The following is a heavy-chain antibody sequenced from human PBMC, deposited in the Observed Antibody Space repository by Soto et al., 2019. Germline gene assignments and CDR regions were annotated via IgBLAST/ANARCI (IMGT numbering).Heavy chain of an antibody. CDR3: ARDGWQPLTGSYFDS. V-gene: IGHV3-30*04. J-gene: IGHJ4*02. Sequence: PGGSLRLSCVASGFPFHGYQMHWVRQAPGKGVEWVALISHDERNIKYADPVRGRFTISRDNSRNTLYLQMDSLTPEDTAVYFCARDGWQPLTGSYFDSWGQGTLVTVSS. D-gene: IGHD2-15*01. CDR1: GFPFHGYQ. CDR2: ISHDERNI.